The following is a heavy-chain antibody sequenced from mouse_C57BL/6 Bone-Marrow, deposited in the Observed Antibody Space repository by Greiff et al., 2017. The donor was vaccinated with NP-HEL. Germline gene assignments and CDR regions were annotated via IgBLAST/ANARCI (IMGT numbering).Heavy chain of an antibody. V-gene: IGHV3-8*01. J-gene: IGHJ4*01. Sequence: EVKLMESGPGLAKPSQTLSLTCSVTSYSITSDYWNWIRKFPGNKLEYMGYISYSGSTYYNPSLKSRISITRDTSKNQYYLQLNSVTTEDTATYYCARSPLWLRRNYYAMDYWGQGTSVTVSS. CDR3: ARSPLWLRRNYYAMDY. CDR2: ISYSGST. CDR1: SYSITSDY. D-gene: IGHD2-2*01.